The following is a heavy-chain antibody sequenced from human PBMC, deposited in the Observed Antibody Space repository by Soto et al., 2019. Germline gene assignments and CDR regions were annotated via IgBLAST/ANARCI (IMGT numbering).Heavy chain of an antibody. CDR1: GFTVSSNY. CDR3: ARDKDFGVEGYYFDY. CDR2: IYSGGST. J-gene: IGHJ4*02. Sequence: GGSLRLSCAASGFTVSSNYMSWVRQAPGKGLEWVSVIYSGGSTYYADSVKGRFTISRDNSKNTLYLQMNSLRAEDTAVYYCARDKDFGVEGYYFDYWGQGTLVTVSS. V-gene: IGHV3-66*01. D-gene: IGHD3-3*01.